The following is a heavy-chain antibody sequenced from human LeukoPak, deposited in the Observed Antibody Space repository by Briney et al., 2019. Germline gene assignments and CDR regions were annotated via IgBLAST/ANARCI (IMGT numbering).Heavy chain of an antibody. V-gene: IGHV3-23*01. J-gene: IGHJ2*01. Sequence: GGSLRLSCAASGFTFSSYAVGWVCQPPGKGLEWVSVIGVSGTSRYYADSVKDRFTISRDNSKSTLYLQMNRLRVEDTAVYYCAKEAPGHFDLWGRGTLVTVSS. CDR2: IGVSGTSR. CDR3: AKEAPGHFDL. CDR1: GFTFSSYA.